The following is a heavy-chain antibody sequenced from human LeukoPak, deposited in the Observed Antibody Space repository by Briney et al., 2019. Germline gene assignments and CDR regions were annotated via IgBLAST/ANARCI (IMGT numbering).Heavy chain of an antibody. J-gene: IGHJ6*03. D-gene: IGHD2-2*01. CDR2: IRYDGSNK. V-gene: IGHV3-30*02. CDR3: AESPYCSSTSCSKGDYYMDV. Sequence: GGSLRLSCAASGFTFSSYGMHWVRQAPGKGLEWVAFIRYDGSNKYYADSVKGRFTISRDNSKNTLYLQMNSLRAEDTAVYYCAESPYCSSTSCSKGDYYMDVWGKGTTVTVSS. CDR1: GFTFSSYG.